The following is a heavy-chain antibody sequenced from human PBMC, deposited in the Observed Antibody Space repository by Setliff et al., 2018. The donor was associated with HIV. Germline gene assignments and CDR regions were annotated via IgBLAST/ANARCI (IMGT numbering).Heavy chain of an antibody. CDR1: GYTFDGHY. J-gene: IGHJ6*04. V-gene: IGHV1-2*06. Sequence: GASVKVSCKTSGYTFDGHYLHWVRQAPGQGLEWMGRISPNNFNTQYAKNFQGRVTMTWDTSTSTGYMEVYRLRSDDTAVYFCARSCRSSGYCHFDYWGQGTTLHVWGKGTTVTVSS. CDR3: ARSCRSSGYCHFDYWGQGTTLHV. CDR2: ISPNNFNT. D-gene: IGHD3-22*01.